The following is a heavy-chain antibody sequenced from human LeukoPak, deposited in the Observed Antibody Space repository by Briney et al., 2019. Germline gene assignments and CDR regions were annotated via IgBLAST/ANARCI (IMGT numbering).Heavy chain of an antibody. J-gene: IGHJ3*02. V-gene: IGHV4-34*01. CDR3: ARHLRLLGSHFPPRAFDI. D-gene: IGHD3-3*01. Sequence: SETLSVTCAVYGGSFSGYFYNCIRQTPGQGLEWIGEINHSGDTNYNPSLKSRVTMSVDSSKNQLSLSLSSLTAADTAVYYCARHLRLLGSHFPPRAFDIWGQGTTVTVSS. CDR1: GGSFSGYF. CDR2: INHSGDT.